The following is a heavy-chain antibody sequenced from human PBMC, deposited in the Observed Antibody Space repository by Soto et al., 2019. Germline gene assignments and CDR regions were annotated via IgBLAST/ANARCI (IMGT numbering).Heavy chain of an antibody. J-gene: IGHJ4*02. D-gene: IGHD6-13*01. CDR3: ARGGSSWQMVPFDY. CDR1: GGSISSYY. V-gene: IGHV4-4*07. CDR2: IYTSGST. Sequence: KASETLSLTCTVSGGSISSYYWSWIRQPAGKGLEWIGRIYTSGSTNYNPSLKSRVTMSVDTSKNQFSLKLSSVTAADTAVYYCARGGSSWQMVPFDYWGQGTLVTVSS.